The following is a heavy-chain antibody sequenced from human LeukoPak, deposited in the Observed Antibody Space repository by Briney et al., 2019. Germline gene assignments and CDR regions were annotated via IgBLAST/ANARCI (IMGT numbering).Heavy chain of an antibody. CDR1: GGSISSSSYY. CDR2: IYYSGST. V-gene: IGHV4-39*07. CDR3: AREKRVSILAGPGAFEI. D-gene: IGHD3-3*01. J-gene: IGHJ3*02. Sequence: SETLSLTCTVSGGSISSSSYYWGWIRQPPGKGLEWIGSIYYSGSTYYNPSLKSRVTISVDTSKNQFSLKVNSMTAADTAVYYCAREKRVSILAGPGAFEIWGQGTMVTVSS.